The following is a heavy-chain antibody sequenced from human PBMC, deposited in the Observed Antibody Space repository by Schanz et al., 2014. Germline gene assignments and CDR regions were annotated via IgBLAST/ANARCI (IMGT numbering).Heavy chain of an antibody. Sequence: EVQLVESGGGLVQPGGSLRLSCETSGFTFSNHAMSWVRQAPGKGLEWVSYISSDNNYAYYADSMRGRFTISRDNAKNSLYLQMNSLRAEDTAVYYCVKDLQRELLRDDHYYGMDVWGQGTTVTVSS. CDR3: VKDLQRELLRDDHYYGMDV. D-gene: IGHD1-26*01. CDR2: ISSDNNYA. CDR1: GFTFSNHA. V-gene: IGHV3-48*04. J-gene: IGHJ6*02.